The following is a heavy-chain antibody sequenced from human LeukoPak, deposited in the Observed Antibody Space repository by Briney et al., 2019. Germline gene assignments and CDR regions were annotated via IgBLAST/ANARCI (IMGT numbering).Heavy chain of an antibody. V-gene: IGHV4-59*08. CDR2: IYYSGST. CDR1: GGSISSYY. D-gene: IGHD3-10*01. Sequence: PSETLSLTCTVSGGSISSYYWSWIRQPPGKGLEWIGYIYYSGSTNYNPSLKSRVTISVDTSNNQFSLKLSSVTAADTAVYYCARRGGGRVGSGIYWYFDYWGQGTLVTVSS. CDR3: ARRGGGRVGSGIYWYFDY. J-gene: IGHJ4*02.